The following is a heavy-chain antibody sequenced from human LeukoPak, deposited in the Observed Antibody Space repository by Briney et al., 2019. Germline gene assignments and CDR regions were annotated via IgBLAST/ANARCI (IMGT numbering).Heavy chain of an antibody. D-gene: IGHD3-3*01. Sequence: GASVKVSCXASGYTFTSYGISWVRQAPGQGLEWMGWISAYNGNTNYAQKLQDRVTMTTDTSTSTAYMELRSLRSDDTAVYYCARDHTLDFWSGYYRGWFDPWGQGTLVTVSS. CDR3: ARDHTLDFWSGYYRGWFDP. V-gene: IGHV1-18*01. CDR1: GYTFTSYG. CDR2: ISAYNGNT. J-gene: IGHJ5*02.